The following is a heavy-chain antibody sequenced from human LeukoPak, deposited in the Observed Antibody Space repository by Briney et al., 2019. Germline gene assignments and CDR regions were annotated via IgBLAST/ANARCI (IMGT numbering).Heavy chain of an antibody. CDR1: GFTFSTYS. CDR3: ARVDSSGWLIYGMDV. Sequence: GGSLRLSCAASGFTFSTYSMNWVRQAPGKGLEWVAAISYDGGNKLYADSVKGRFTIFRDNSKNTVYLQMTSLRAEDTAVFFCARVDSSGWLIYGMDVWGQGTTVIVSS. V-gene: IGHV3-30*03. J-gene: IGHJ6*02. CDR2: ISYDGGNK. D-gene: IGHD6-19*01.